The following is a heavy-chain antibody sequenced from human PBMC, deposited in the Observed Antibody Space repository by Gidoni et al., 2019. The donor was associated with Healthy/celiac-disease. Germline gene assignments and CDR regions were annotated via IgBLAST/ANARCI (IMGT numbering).Heavy chain of an antibody. Sequence: QVQLQQWGAGRLKPSETLSLTCAVYGGSFSGYYWSWIRQPPGKGLEWIGEINHSGSTNYNPSLKSRVTISVDTSKNQFSLKLSSVTAADTAVYYCARVIAARPDYYYGMDVWGQGTTVTVSS. CDR2: INHSGST. V-gene: IGHV4-34*01. D-gene: IGHD6-6*01. CDR1: GGSFSGYY. J-gene: IGHJ6*02. CDR3: ARVIAARPDYYYGMDV.